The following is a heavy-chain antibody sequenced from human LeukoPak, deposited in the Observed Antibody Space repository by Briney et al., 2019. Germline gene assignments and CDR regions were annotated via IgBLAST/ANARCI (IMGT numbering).Heavy chain of an antibody. CDR1: GGSISSGGYY. J-gene: IGHJ4*02. V-gene: IGHV4-31*03. Sequence: SETLSLTCIVSGGSISSGGYYWSWLRQHPGKGLEWIAYIYYSGSTYYNPSLKSRLTISVDTSKNQFSLKLSSVTAAATAGYYCARDLYGSGIWGQGTLVAVSS. CDR3: ARDLYGSGI. CDR2: IYYSGST. D-gene: IGHD3-10*01.